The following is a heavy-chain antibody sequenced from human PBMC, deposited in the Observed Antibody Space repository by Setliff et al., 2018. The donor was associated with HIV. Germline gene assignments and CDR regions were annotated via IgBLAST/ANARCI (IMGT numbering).Heavy chain of an antibody. CDR1: GDSISSSSYY. CDR2: ISYSGST. V-gene: IGHV4-39*07. Sequence: PSETLSLTCTVSGDSISSSSYYWGWIRQPPGKGLEWIGSISYSGSTYYNPSLKSRVTISLDTSKNQFSLNLSSVTAADTAVYYCARGIQGFDPWGQGTLVTVSS. J-gene: IGHJ5*02. CDR3: ARGIQGFDP.